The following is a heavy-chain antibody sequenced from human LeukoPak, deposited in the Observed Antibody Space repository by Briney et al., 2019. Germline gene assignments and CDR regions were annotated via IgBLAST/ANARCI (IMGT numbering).Heavy chain of an antibody. V-gene: IGHV3-9*01. Sequence: GGSLRLSCAASGFTFDDYAMHWVRQAPGKGLEWVSGISWNSGSIGYADSVKGRFTISRDNAKNSLYLQMNSLRAEDTALYYSAKDRYMGIAAAANYFDYWGQGTLVTVSS. CDR3: AKDRYMGIAAAANYFDY. CDR2: ISWNSGSI. CDR1: GFTFDDYA. D-gene: IGHD6-13*01. J-gene: IGHJ4*02.